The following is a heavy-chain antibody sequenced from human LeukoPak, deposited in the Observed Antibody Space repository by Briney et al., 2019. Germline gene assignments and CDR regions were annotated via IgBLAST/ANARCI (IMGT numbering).Heavy chain of an antibody. V-gene: IGHV1-2*06. D-gene: IGHD3-22*01. CDR1: GYTFTGYY. CDR3: TREDDSSGYRPFDI. CDR2: INPNSGGT. J-gene: IGHJ3*02. Sequence: ASVKVSCKASGYTFTGYYIHWVRQAPGQGLEWMRRINPNSGGTNYAQKFQGRVTMTRDTSISTAYMDLSSLRSDDTAVYYCTREDDSSGYRPFDIWGQGTMVTVSS.